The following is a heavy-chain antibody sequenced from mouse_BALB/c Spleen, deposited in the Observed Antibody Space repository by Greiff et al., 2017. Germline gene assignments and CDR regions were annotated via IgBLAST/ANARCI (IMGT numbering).Heavy chain of an antibody. D-gene: IGHD2-2*01. V-gene: IGHV3-8*02. Sequence: EVKLVESGPSLVKPSQTLSLTCSVTGDSITSGYWNWIRKFPGNKLEYMGYISYSGSTYYNPSLKSRISITRDTSKNQYYLQLNSVTTEDTATYYCARFRVTYYAMDYWGQGTSVTVSS. J-gene: IGHJ4*01. CDR3: ARFRVTYYAMDY. CDR2: ISYSGST. CDR1: GDSITSGY.